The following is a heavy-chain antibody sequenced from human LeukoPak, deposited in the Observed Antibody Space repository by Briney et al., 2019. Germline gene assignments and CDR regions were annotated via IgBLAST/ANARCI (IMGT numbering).Heavy chain of an antibody. V-gene: IGHV3-30*18. Sequence: PGRSLRLSCAASGFTFSSYGMHWVRQAPGKGLEWVAAISYDGSNKYYADSVKGRFTISRDNSKNTLYLQMNSLRAEDTAVYYCAKTMGIAAAGDYYGMDVWGQGTTVTVSS. CDR2: ISYDGSNK. CDR1: GFTFSSYG. D-gene: IGHD6-13*01. J-gene: IGHJ6*02. CDR3: AKTMGIAAAGDYYGMDV.